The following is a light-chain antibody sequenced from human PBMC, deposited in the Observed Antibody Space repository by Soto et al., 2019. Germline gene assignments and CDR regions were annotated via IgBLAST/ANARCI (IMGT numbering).Light chain of an antibody. J-gene: IGLJ2*01. CDR3: CSYAGSSTLI. CDR2: EVS. CDR1: SSDLGSYNL. Sequence: QSVLTQPASVSGSPGQSLNISCTGTSSDLGSYNLVSWYQQHPGKAPKLMIYEVSRRPSGVSTRFSGSKSGNTASLTISGLQTDDEAEYYCCSYAGSSTLIFGGGTKVTVL. V-gene: IGLV2-23*02.